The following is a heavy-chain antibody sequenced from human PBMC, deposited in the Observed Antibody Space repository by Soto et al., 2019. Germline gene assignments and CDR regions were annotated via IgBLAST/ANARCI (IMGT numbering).Heavy chain of an antibody. CDR3: AREASSSWYVFAAFDI. Sequence: FEIMSLTCTVAGGSSSSYYWSWIRQPPGKGLEWIGYIYYSGSTNYNPSLKSRVTISVDTSKNQFSLKLSSVTAADTAVYYCAREASSSWYVFAAFDIWGQGTMVTVS. CDR2: IYYSGST. V-gene: IGHV4-59*01. CDR1: GGSSSSYY. J-gene: IGHJ3*02. D-gene: IGHD6-13*01.